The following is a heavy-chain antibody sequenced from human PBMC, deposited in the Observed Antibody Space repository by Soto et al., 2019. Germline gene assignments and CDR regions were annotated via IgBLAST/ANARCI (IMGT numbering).Heavy chain of an antibody. CDR3: ARAGPIERTESGYYYMDV. CDR2: INPNSGGT. Sequence: ASVKVSCKASGYTFTGYYMHWVRQAPGQGLEWMGWINPNSGGTNYAQKFQGWVTMTRDTSISTAYMELSRLRSDDTAVYYRARAGPIERTESGYYYMDVWGKGTTVTVSS. D-gene: IGHD1-1*01. J-gene: IGHJ6*03. CDR1: GYTFTGYY. V-gene: IGHV1-2*04.